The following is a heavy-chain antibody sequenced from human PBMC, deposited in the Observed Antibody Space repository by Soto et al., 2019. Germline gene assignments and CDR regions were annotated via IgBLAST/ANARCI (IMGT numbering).Heavy chain of an antibody. CDR1: GLTFSSYW. Sequence: PGGSLRLSCAASGLTFSSYWMHWVRQAPGKGLVWVSRINSDGSSTSYADSVKGRFTISRDNAKNTLYLQMNSLRAEDTAVYYCARKVNSDYYGMDVWGQGTTVTVSS. D-gene: IGHD3-10*01. CDR2: INSDGSST. J-gene: IGHJ6*02. V-gene: IGHV3-74*01. CDR3: ARKVNSDYYGMDV.